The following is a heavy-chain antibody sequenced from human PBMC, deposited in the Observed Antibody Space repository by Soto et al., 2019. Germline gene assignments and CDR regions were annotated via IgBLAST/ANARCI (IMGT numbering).Heavy chain of an antibody. Sequence: EVQLVESGGGLVQPGGPRRLPCQALGSTLIAYGLAWVRQVPGKGLEWVANIKQDGSEKYYVDPVKGRFTISRDNAKNSLYLQMNSLRAEDTAVYYCASYGSGSYRWGQGTLVTVSS. V-gene: IGHV3-7*01. CDR3: ASYGSGSYR. D-gene: IGHD3-10*01. CDR1: GSTLIAYG. J-gene: IGHJ4*02. CDR2: IKQDGSEK.